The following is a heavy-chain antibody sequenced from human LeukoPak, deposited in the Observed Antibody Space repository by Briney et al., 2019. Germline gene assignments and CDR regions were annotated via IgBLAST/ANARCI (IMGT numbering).Heavy chain of an antibody. CDR3: ARDGSSSWYDNAFDI. V-gene: IGHV4-34*01. J-gene: IGHJ3*02. D-gene: IGHD6-13*01. CDR1: GGSFSGYY. CDR2: INHSGST. Sequence: SETLSLTCAVYGGSFSGYYWSWIRQPPGKGLEWIGEINHSGSTNYNPSLKSRVTISVDTSKNQFSLKLSSVTAADTAVYYCARDGSSSWYDNAFDIWGQGTMVTVSS.